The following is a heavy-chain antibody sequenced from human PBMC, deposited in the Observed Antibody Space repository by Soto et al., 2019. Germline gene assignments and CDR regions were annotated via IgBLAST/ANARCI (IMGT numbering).Heavy chain of an antibody. CDR1: GFTFTSSA. V-gene: IGHV1-58*01. J-gene: IGHJ4*02. D-gene: IGHD1-26*01. Sequence: GASVKVSCKASGFTFTSSAVQWVRQARGQRLEWIGWIVVGSGNTNYAQKFQERVTITRNTSISTAYMELSSLRSEDTAVYYCATEPLVGATHGLIDYWGQGTLVTVSS. CDR2: IVVGSGNT. CDR3: ATEPLVGATHGLIDY.